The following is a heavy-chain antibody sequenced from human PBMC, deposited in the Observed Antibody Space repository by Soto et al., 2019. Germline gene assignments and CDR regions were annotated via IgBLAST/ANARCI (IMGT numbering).Heavy chain of an antibody. CDR3: ARTYGTGSLNWFDP. V-gene: IGHV3-30*03. J-gene: IGHJ5*02. CDR2: ISYDGVNK. Sequence: LRLSCAASGFTFSTYGMHWVRQAPGKGLEWVAVISYDGVNKYYADSVKGRFTISRDNAKNSLYLQMNSLRAEDTAVYYCARTYGTGSLNWFDPWGQGTLVTVSS. CDR1: GFTFSTYG. D-gene: IGHD3-10*01.